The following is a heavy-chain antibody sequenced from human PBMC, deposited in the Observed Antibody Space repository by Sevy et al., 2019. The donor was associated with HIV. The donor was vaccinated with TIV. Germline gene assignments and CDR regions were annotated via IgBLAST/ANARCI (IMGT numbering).Heavy chain of an antibody. CDR3: ASLPNNYYDSGGYSGNDAFDI. CDR1: GFTFSSYG. D-gene: IGHD3-22*01. V-gene: IGHV3-33*01. J-gene: IGHJ3*02. CDR2: IWNDRSNK. Sequence: GGSLRLSCAASGFTFSSYGMHWVRQAPGKGLEWLAVIWNDRSNKEYADSVKGRFTISRDNSKNTLYLQMNSLRAEDTAVYYCASLPNNYYDSGGYSGNDAFDIWGQGTMVTVSS.